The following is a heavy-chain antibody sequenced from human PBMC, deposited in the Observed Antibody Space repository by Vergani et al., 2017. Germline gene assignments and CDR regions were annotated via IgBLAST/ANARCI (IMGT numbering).Heavy chain of an antibody. CDR2: IYYSGST. Sequence: QVQLQESGPGLVKPSETLSLTCTVSGGPVSSGSYYWSWIRQPAGKGLEWIGYIYYSGSTNYNPSLKSRVPITVDTAKNQFSLKRSSVTAADTAVYYCARKGLLLPGNFDYWGQGTLVTVSS. CDR3: ARKGLLLPGNFDY. V-gene: IGHV4-61*10. CDR1: GGPVSSGSYY. D-gene: IGHD3-22*01. J-gene: IGHJ4*02.